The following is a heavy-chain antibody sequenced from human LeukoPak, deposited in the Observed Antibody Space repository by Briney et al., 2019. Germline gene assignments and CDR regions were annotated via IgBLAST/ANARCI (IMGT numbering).Heavy chain of an antibody. CDR2: IYHSGST. CDR1: GGSISSGGYY. D-gene: IGHD3-10*01. V-gene: IGHV4-30-2*01. J-gene: IGHJ4*02. Sequence: SQTLSLTCTVSGGSISSGGYYWSWIRQPPGKGLGWIGYIYHSGSTYYNPSLKSRVTISVDRSKNQFSLKLSSVTAADTAVFYCARDGSHYYFDYWGQGTLVTVSS. CDR3: ARDGSHYYFDY.